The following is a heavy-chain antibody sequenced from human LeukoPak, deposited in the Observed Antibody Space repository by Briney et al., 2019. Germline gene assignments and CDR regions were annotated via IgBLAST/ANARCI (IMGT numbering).Heavy chain of an antibody. J-gene: IGHJ4*02. CDR3: ARDVGSYYGSGSSPYY. Sequence: GASVKVSCKASGYTFTNYGISWVRQAPGQGLEWMGWISAYNGNTNYAQKLQGRVTMTTDTSTSTAYMELRSLRSDDTAVYYCARDVGSYYGSGSSPYYWGQGTLVTVSS. CDR1: GYTFTNYG. V-gene: IGHV1-18*01. D-gene: IGHD3-10*01. CDR2: ISAYNGNT.